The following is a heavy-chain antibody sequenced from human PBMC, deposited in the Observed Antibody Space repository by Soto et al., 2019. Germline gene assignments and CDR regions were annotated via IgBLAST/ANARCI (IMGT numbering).Heavy chain of an antibody. Sequence: SRRLSCLSSGFTFRTYTMNWVRQAPCKGLEWVSGIRGFSPYTFYAESVKGRFTISRDNAKNSLYLQMNSLRAEDTAVYYCARDRGYDAHDYYYNAMDVWGQGTTVTVSS. J-gene: IGHJ6*02. CDR2: IRGFSPYT. CDR3: ARDRGYDAHDYYYNAMDV. CDR1: GFTFRTYT. V-gene: IGHV3-21*01. D-gene: IGHD3-10*01.